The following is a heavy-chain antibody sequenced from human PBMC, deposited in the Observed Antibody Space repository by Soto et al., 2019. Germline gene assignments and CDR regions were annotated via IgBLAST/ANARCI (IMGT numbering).Heavy chain of an antibody. J-gene: IGHJ4*02. CDR3: AKEAARPGPCDS. Sequence: EVQLLESGGGLVQPGGSLRLSCEASGFTSSSYPMSWVRQAPGKGLEWISGITGGATNAYYADSVKGRITISRDNSKNTLYLQLNSLRAEDTAVYYCAKEAARPGPCDSWGQGTLVTVSS. CDR2: ITGGATNA. D-gene: IGHD6-6*01. CDR1: GFTSSSYP. V-gene: IGHV3-23*01.